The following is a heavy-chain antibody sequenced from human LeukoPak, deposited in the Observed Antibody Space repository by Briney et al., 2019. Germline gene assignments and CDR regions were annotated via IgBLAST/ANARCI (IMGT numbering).Heavy chain of an antibody. Sequence: HGESLKISCKGSGYSFTSYWIGWVRQMPGKGLEWMGIIYPGDSDTRYSPSFQGQVTISADKSISTAYLQWSSLKASDTAMYYCARSNRGVSMAAVVSYDYWGQGTLVTVSS. V-gene: IGHV5-51*01. CDR1: GYSFTSYW. CDR3: ARSNRGVSMAAVVSYDY. D-gene: IGHD5-24*01. J-gene: IGHJ4*02. CDR2: IYPGDSDT.